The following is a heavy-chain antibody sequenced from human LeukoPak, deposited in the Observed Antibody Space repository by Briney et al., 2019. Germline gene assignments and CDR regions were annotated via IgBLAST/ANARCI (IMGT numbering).Heavy chain of an antibody. CDR3: TRETGSYHGNDY. D-gene: IGHD1-26*01. CDR2: INPNNGAT. J-gene: IGHJ4*02. CDR1: GYTFTGYY. V-gene: IGHV1-2*06. Sequence: WASVKVSCKASGYTFTGYYMHWVRQAPGQGLEWMGRINPNNGATNYAQKLQGRVTITGDTSISTAYMELSSLRSDDTAVYYCTRETGSYHGNDYWGQGTLVTVSS.